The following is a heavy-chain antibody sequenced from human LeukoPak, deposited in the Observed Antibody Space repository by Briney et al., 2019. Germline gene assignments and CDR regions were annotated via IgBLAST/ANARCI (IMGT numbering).Heavy chain of an antibody. CDR1: GGTFSSYA. CDR2: IIPIFGTA. CDR3: AGWLVRGSRSSYFDH. D-gene: IGHD6-6*01. Sequence: GASVKVSCKASGGTFSSYAISWVRQAPGQGLEWMGGIIPIFGTANYAQKFQGRVTMTRDTSINTAYMELSSLRSEDTALYYCAGWLVRGSRSSYFDHWGQGTLVTVSS. J-gene: IGHJ4*02. V-gene: IGHV1-69*05.